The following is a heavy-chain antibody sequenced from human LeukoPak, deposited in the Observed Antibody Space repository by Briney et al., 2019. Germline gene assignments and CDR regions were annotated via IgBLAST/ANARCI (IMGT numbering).Heavy chain of an antibody. CDR3: AKSESIIAVAGANAY. J-gene: IGHJ4*02. Sequence: GKSLRLSCAASAFTFSTYGMHWVRQAPGKGLEWVALISSDGSHKYYADSVKGRFTISRDNSKNTLYLQMNSLRAEDTAVYYCAKSESIIAVAGANAYWGQGTLVTVSS. V-gene: IGHV3-30*18. CDR1: AFTFSTYG. D-gene: IGHD6-19*01. CDR2: ISSDGSHK.